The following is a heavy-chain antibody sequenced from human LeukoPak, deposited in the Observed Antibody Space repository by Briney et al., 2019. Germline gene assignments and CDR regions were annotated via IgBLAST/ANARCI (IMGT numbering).Heavy chain of an antibody. D-gene: IGHD6-13*01. CDR2: ISAYNGNT. CDR1: GYTFTSYG. V-gene: IGHV1-18*01. CDR3: GRFIVAAPPGSFDY. J-gene: IGHJ4*02. Sequence: ASVKVSCKASGYTFTSYGISWVRQAPGQGLEWMGWISAYNGNTNYAQKLRGRVTMTADTSTSTAYMELRSLRSDDTAVYYCGRFIVAAPPGSFDYWGQGTLVTVSS.